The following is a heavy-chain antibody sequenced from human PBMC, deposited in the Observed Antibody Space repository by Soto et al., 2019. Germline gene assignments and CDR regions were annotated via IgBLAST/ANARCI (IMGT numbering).Heavy chain of an antibody. J-gene: IGHJ4*02. V-gene: IGHV4-31*03. CDR2: IYYSGST. Sequence: QVQLQESGPGLVKPSQILSLTCTVSGGSISSGGYYWSWIRQHPGKGLGWIGYIYYSGSTYYNPSLKSRVTISVDTSKNQFSLKLSSVTAADTAVYYCAVSIAVAGTFDYWGQGTLVTVSS. CDR3: AVSIAVAGTFDY. CDR1: GGSISSGGYY. D-gene: IGHD6-19*01.